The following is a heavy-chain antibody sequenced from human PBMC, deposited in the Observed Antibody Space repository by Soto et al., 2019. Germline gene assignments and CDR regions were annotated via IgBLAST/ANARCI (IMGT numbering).Heavy chain of an antibody. CDR1: GYTFTSYA. CDR3: ARDTRLGPSLDY. D-gene: IGHD1-1*01. V-gene: IGHV1-3*01. CDR2: INAGNGNT. J-gene: IGHJ4*02. Sequence: ASVKVSCRASGYTFTSYAMHWVRQAPGQRLEWMGWINAGNGNTKYSQKFQGRVTITRDTSASTAYMELSSLRSEDTAVYYCARDTRLGPSLDYWGQGTLVTVSS.